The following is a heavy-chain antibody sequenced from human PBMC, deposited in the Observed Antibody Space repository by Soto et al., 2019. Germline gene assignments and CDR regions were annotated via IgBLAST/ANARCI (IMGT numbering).Heavy chain of an antibody. CDR2: ISWNSGTL. Sequence: EVQLVESGGGLVQPGRSLRLSCAASEFNFENYAMHWVRQAPGKGLEWVSGISWNSGTLVYADSVKGRFTISRDNAKNSLFLQMNRLRPEDTALYFCAKGRTRPLELGSFGDKAFDVWGQGTMVTVSS. J-gene: IGHJ3*01. CDR3: AKGRTRPLELGSFGDKAFDV. CDR1: EFNFENYA. V-gene: IGHV3-9*01. D-gene: IGHD3-10*01.